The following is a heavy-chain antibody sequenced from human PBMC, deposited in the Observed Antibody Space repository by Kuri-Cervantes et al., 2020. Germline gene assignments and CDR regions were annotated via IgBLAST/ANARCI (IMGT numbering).Heavy chain of an antibody. CDR2: IYYSGST. CDR3: ARGRWADY. J-gene: IGHJ4*02. Sequence: GSLRLSCTVSGGSISSGGYYWSWIRQPPGKGLEWIGYIYYSGSTNYNPSLKSRVTISVDTSKNQFSLKLSSVTAADTAVYYCARGRWADYWGQGTLVTVSS. D-gene: IGHD3-16*01. CDR1: GGSISSGGYY. V-gene: IGHV4-61*08.